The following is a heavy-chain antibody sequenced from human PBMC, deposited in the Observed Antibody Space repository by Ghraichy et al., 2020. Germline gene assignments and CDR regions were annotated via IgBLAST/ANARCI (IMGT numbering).Heavy chain of an antibody. CDR3: TSPYPTIMIEVVGSPPPGY. V-gene: IGHV3-23*01. J-gene: IGHJ4*02. D-gene: IGHD3-22*01. Sequence: LSLTCGASGFIFSTYAMNWVRQAPGKGLEWVSAIRGSSGTTFYADSVKGRFTISRDNSKNTLHLQMNSLRAEDTAIYYYTSPYPTIMIEVVGSPPPGYWGQGTLVTVSS. CDR2: IRGSSGTT. CDR1: GFIFSTYA.